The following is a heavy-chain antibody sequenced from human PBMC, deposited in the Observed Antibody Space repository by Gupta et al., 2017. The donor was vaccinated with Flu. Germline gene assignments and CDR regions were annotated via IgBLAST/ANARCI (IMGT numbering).Heavy chain of an antibody. D-gene: IGHD3-22*01. CDR2: ISGSSSTI. Sequence: TFSNYGMNWVRQAPGEGLEWLSYISGSSSTILYADSVKGRFTISRDNAKNSLYLQMNSLRAEDTAVYYCTTYFYDGADHYWGQGTLVTVSS. CDR1: TFSNYG. J-gene: IGHJ4*02. V-gene: IGHV3-48*01. CDR3: TTYFYDGADHY.